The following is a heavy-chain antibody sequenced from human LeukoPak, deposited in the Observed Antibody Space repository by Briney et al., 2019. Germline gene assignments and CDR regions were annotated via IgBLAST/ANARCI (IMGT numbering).Heavy chain of an antibody. J-gene: IGHJ4*02. D-gene: IGHD3-3*01. CDR3: ARGRYDFWSGYYGF. CDR1: GGSLSNNY. V-gene: IGHV4-34*01. CDR2: IIHSSST. Sequence: PSETLSLTCAVSGGSLSNNYWSWIRQPPGKGLDWIGEIIHSSSTNYNPSLKSRVTISVDTSMNQVSLKLHSVTAADTAVYYCARGRYDFWSGYYGFWGQGTLVTVSS.